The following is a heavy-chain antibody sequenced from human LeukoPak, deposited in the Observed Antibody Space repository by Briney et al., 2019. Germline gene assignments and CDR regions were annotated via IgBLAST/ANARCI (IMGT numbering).Heavy chain of an antibody. Sequence: GGSLRLSCAASGFTFSSYGMHWVRQAPGRGLEWVAVISYDGSNKYYADSVKGRFTISRDNSKNTLYLQMNSLRAEDTAVYYCAKGNYGSGTAIDYWGQGTLVTASS. D-gene: IGHD3-10*01. J-gene: IGHJ4*02. CDR1: GFTFSSYG. V-gene: IGHV3-30*18. CDR2: ISYDGSNK. CDR3: AKGNYGSGTAIDY.